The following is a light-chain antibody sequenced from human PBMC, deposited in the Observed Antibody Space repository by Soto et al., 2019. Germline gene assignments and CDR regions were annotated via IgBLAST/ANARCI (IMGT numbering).Light chain of an antibody. V-gene: IGKV3-20*01. CDR3: QQYAGSPPTT. J-gene: IGKJ1*01. CDR1: QSVFNNY. Sequence: EIVLTQSPGTLSLSPGERATLSCRASQSVFNNYLAWYQHRPGQAPRLLIHAASSRATCIPDRFSGSGSGTDVTLPISRREPEEFGVYYCQQYAGSPPTTFGQGTKVEVK. CDR2: AAS.